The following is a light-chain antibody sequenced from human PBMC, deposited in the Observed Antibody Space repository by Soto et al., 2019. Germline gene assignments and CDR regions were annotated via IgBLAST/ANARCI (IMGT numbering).Light chain of an antibody. CDR3: QSFDSSLRGWV. V-gene: IGLV1-40*01. CDR1: SSNIGAGYD. CDR2: AVT. Sequence: QSVLTQPPSVSGAPGQRATISCTGSSSNIGAGYDVHWYQQLPGTAPKLLIAAVTSRPSGVPDRFSGSKSGTSAYLAITGLQAEDEADYYCQSFDSSLRGWVFGGGTKVTVL. J-gene: IGLJ3*02.